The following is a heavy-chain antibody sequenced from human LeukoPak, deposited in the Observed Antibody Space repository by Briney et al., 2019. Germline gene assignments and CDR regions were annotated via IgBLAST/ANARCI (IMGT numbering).Heavy chain of an antibody. CDR3: ATNIAVPGHDVFDV. Sequence: SETLSLTCTVSGGSISSNSRFWGWIRQPPGKGLEWIGSSYYGGSTYYNSSLKSRVSISIDTSKNQFSLRLNSVTAADTAMYYCATNIAVPGHDVFDVWGQGTMVTVSS. CDR1: GGSISSNSRF. D-gene: IGHD6-19*01. CDR2: SYYGGST. J-gene: IGHJ3*01. V-gene: IGHV4-39*01.